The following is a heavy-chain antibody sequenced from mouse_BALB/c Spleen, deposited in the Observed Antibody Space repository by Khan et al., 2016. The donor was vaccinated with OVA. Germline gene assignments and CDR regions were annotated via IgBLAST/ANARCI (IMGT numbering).Heavy chain of an antibody. CDR3: ARVGYNGTMDY. D-gene: IGHD2-14*01. V-gene: IGHV9-3-1*01. CDR1: GYTFTNYG. Sequence: QIQLVQSGPELKKPGETVKISCKASGYTFTNYGMNWVKQAPGKGLKWMGWINTYTGEPTYADDFKGRLAFSLETSASTSYLQFNNLKNEDTATYCCARVGYNGTMDYWGQGTSVTVSS. CDR2: INTYTGEP. J-gene: IGHJ4*01.